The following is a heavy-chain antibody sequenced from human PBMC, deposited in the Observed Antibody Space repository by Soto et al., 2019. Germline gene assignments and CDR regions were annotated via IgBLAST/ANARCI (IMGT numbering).Heavy chain of an antibody. D-gene: IGHD6-19*01. V-gene: IGHV3-30*18. J-gene: IGHJ4*02. Sequence: QVQLVESGGGVVQPGRSLRLSCAASGFTFSSYGMHWVRQAPGKGLEWVAVISYDGSNKYYADSVKGRFTISRDNSKNTLYLQMNSLGAEDTAVYYCAKDPPYSSGWAPDDWGQGTLVTVSS. CDR2: ISYDGSNK. CDR3: AKDPPYSSGWAPDD. CDR1: GFTFSSYG.